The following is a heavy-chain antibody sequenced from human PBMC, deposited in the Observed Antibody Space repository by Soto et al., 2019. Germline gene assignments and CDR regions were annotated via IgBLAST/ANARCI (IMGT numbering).Heavy chain of an antibody. V-gene: IGHV3-30-3*01. CDR3: AIDRGDTAMLFVP. J-gene: IGHJ5*02. CDR2: ISYNGSNK. CDR1: GFTFSSYA. D-gene: IGHD5-18*01. Sequence: GGSLRLSCAASGFTFSSYAMHWVRQAPGKGLEWVAVISYNGSNKYYADSVKGRFTISRDNSKNTLYLQMNSLRAEDTAVYYLAIDRGDTAMLFVPRGQGILVNGFS.